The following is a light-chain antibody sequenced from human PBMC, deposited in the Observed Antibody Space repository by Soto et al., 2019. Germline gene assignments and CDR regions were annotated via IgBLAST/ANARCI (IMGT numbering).Light chain of an antibody. CDR1: QSVSSY. CDR2: DAY. V-gene: IGKV3-11*01. Sequence: EIVLTQSPATLSLSPGERATLSCRASQSVSSYLAWYQQKPGQAPRLLIYDAYNRATGIPARFSGSGSGTDFTLTISSLEPEDFAVYYCQQRSNWPPYTFGQGTKREIK. J-gene: IGKJ2*01. CDR3: QQRSNWPPYT.